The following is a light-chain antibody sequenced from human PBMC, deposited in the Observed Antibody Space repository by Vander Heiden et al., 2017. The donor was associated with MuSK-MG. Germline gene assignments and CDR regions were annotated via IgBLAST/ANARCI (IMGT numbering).Light chain of an antibody. CDR3: QAWDRTTVV. CDR2: QDS. V-gene: IGLV3-1*01. CDR1: NLGHKY. Sequence: SYDLTQPPSVSVSPGQTASITCSGENLGHKYASWFQQKPGQSPVLVIYQDSQRPSGIPERFSGSSSGDTATLTISGTQPMDEADYYCQAWDRTTVVFGGGTTLTVL. J-gene: IGLJ2*01.